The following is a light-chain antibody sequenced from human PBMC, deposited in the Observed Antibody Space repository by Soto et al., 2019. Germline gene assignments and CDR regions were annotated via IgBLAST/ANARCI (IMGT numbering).Light chain of an antibody. J-gene: IGKJ1*01. V-gene: IGKV1-33*01. CDR1: QDISNY. CDR3: QQYDNLPRT. CDR2: DAS. Sequence: DIQMTQSPSSLSASVGDRVTITCQASQDISNYLNWYQQKPGKAPKLLIYDASNLETGVPSRFSGSGSGTDFTFTITSLHPEVIATYYCQQYDNLPRTFGQGTKVEIK.